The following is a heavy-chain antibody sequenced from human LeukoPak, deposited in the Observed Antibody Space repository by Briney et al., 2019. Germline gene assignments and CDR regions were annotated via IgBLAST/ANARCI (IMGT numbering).Heavy chain of an antibody. CDR3: AKDDYDILTGYYIGDY. CDR1: GFTFSDYS. CDR2: IRSDGSNK. J-gene: IGHJ4*02. D-gene: IGHD3-9*01. Sequence: PGGSLRLSCAASGFTFSDYSIHWVRQAPGKGLEWVAFIRSDGSNKYYADSVKGRFTISRDKSKNTLYLQMNSLRAEDTAVYYCAKDDYDILTGYYIGDYWGQGTLVTVSS. V-gene: IGHV3-30*02.